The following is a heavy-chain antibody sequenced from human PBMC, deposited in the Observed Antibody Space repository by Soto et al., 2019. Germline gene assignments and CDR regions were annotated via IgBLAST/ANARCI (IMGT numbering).Heavy chain of an antibody. D-gene: IGHD6-13*01. CDR2: ISYDGSNK. J-gene: IGHJ4*02. Sequence: QVQLVESGGGVVQPGRSLRLSCAASGFTFTNYGMHWVRQAPGKGLEWVAVISYDGSNKYYADSVRGRFTISRDNSKNTLYLQMNSLRAEDTAVYYCAKDLGIAAAAEHYWGQGTPVTVSS. CDR1: GFTFTNYG. CDR3: AKDLGIAAAAEHY. V-gene: IGHV3-30*18.